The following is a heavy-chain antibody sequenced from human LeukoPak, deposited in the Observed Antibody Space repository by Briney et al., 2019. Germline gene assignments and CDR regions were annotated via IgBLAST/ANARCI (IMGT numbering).Heavy chain of an antibody. D-gene: IGHD3-3*01. CDR1: GGSLSGYY. CDR3: ARARWGLEYYFDF. J-gene: IGHJ4*02. Sequence: SETLSLTCAVYGGSLSGYYWSWTRQPPGKGLEWIGEINHSGTTNYNPSLKSRVTISVDTSKNQFSLKLSSVTAADTALYYCARARWGLEYYFDFWGQGTLVTVSS. CDR2: INHSGTT. V-gene: IGHV4-34*01.